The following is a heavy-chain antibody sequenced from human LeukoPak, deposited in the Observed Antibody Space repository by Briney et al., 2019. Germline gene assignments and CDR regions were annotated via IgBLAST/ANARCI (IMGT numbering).Heavy chain of an antibody. CDR3: ARSFHSGYDYFDY. CDR2: IIPILGTA. Sequence: SVKVSCKASGGTFSSYAISWVRQAPGPGLEWMGGIIPILGTANYAQKFQGRVTITADESTSTAYMELSSLRSEDTAVYYCARSFHSGYDYFDYWGQGTLVTVSS. CDR1: GGTFSSYA. V-gene: IGHV1-69*01. D-gene: IGHD5-12*01. J-gene: IGHJ4*02.